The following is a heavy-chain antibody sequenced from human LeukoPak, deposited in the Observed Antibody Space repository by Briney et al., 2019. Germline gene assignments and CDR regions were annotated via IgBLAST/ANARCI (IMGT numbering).Heavy chain of an antibody. V-gene: IGHV2-70*11. J-gene: IGHJ5*02. CDR3: ARTHRNGDYWNWFDP. Sequence: GSGPALVKPTQTLTLTCTFSGFSLSTSEVCVNWIRQPPGKALEWLARIDSDDDKYYSASLKTRLTISKDTSKNQVVLTMTNMDPVDTATYFCARTHRNGDYWNWFDPWGQGTLVTVSS. CDR1: GFSLSTSEVC. D-gene: IGHD4-17*01. CDR2: IDSDDDK.